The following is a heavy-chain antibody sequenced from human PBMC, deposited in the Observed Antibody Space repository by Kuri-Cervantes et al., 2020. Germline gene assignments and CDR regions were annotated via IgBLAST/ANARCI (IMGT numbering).Heavy chain of an antibody. V-gene: IGHV3-73*01. CDR3: ARGRWELLYYGMDV. Sequence: GGSLRLSCAASGFTFSGSAMHWVRQASGKGLEWVGRIRSKANSYATAYAASVKGRLTISRDDSKNTAYLQMNSLKTEDTAVYYCARGRWELLYYGMDVWGQGTTVTVSS. J-gene: IGHJ6*02. D-gene: IGHD1-26*01. CDR1: GFTFSGSA. CDR2: IRSKANSYAT.